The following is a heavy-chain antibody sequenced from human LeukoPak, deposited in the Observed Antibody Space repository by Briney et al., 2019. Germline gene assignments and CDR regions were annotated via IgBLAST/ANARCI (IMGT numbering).Heavy chain of an antibody. CDR1: GGSISSYY. Sequence: SETLSLTCTVSGGSISSYYWSWIRQPPGKGLEWIGYIYYSGSTNYNPSLKSRVTISVDTSKNQFSLKLSSVTAADTAVYYCARADDRSGWYGVPIAFDYWGQGTLVTVSS. D-gene: IGHD6-13*01. CDR3: ARADDRSGWYGVPIAFDY. V-gene: IGHV4-59*01. CDR2: IYYSGST. J-gene: IGHJ4*02.